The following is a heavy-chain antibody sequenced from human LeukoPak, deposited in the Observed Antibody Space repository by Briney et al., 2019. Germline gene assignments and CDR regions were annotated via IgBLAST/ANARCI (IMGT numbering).Heavy chain of an antibody. Sequence: GGSLRLSCAASGFTFSSYWMSWVRQAPGKGLEWVANIKQDGSEKYYVDSVKGRFTISRDNSKNTLYLQMNSLRAEDTAVYYCAKKACDSSGYYYCAFDIWGQGTMVTVSS. CDR1: GFTFSSYW. CDR2: IKQDGSEK. J-gene: IGHJ3*02. V-gene: IGHV3-7*01. D-gene: IGHD3-22*01. CDR3: AKKACDSSGYYYCAFDI.